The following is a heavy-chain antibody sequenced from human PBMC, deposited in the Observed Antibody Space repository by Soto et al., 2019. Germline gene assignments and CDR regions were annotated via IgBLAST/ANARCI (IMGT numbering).Heavy chain of an antibody. Sequence: VSGPTLVNPTQTLTLTCTFSGFSLSTSGVGVGWIRQPPGKALEWLALIYWNDDKRYSPSLKSRLTITKDTSKNQVVLTMTNMDPVDTATYYCALQPYYYDSSGSGIFDYWGQGTLVTVSS. V-gene: IGHV2-5*01. CDR1: GFSLSTSGVG. J-gene: IGHJ4*02. D-gene: IGHD3-22*01. CDR3: ALQPYYYDSSGSGIFDY. CDR2: IYWNDDK.